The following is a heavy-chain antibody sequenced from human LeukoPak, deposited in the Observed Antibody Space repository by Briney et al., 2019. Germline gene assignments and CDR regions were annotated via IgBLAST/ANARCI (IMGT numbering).Heavy chain of an antibody. CDR3: ANGDGINHYNWIDP. Sequence: GRSLRLSCAASGFTFSSYGMHWVRQAPGKGLEWVASIKSDGSDKYYVDSVKGRFTISRDNSKNTLYPQMNSLRAEDTALYYCANGDGINHYNWIDPWGQGTLVTVSS. V-gene: IGHV3-7*05. CDR1: GFTFSSYG. J-gene: IGHJ5*02. D-gene: IGHD2-21*01. CDR2: IKSDGSDK.